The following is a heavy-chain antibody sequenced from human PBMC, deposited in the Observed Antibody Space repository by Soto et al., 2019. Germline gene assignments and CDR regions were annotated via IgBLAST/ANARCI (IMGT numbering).Heavy chain of an antibody. CDR2: ISDSGTT. D-gene: IGHD3-16*02. V-gene: IGHV4-59*01. CDR3: ARDRWTARANWFDP. Sequence: PSETLSLTCSVFGGSIDDYYWSWARQAPGKGLEWIGHISDSGTTNFNPSLESRATISVDRSRNLFSLKLRSVTAADTAVYYCARDRWTARANWFDPWGPGTLVTVS. J-gene: IGHJ5*02. CDR1: GGSIDDYY.